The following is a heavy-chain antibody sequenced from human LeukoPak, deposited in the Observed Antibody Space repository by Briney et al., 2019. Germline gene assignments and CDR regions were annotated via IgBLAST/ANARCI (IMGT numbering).Heavy chain of an antibody. CDR3: ARLKYYYDSSGYRAEYFQH. Sequence: GSLRLSCAASGFTFSNYAMSWIRQPPGKGLEWIGEINHSGSTNYNPSLKSRVTISVDTSKNQFSLKLSSVTAADTAVYYCARLKYYYDSSGYRAEYFQHWGQGTLVTVSS. D-gene: IGHD3-22*01. V-gene: IGHV4-34*01. CDR1: GFTFSNYA. J-gene: IGHJ1*01. CDR2: INHSGST.